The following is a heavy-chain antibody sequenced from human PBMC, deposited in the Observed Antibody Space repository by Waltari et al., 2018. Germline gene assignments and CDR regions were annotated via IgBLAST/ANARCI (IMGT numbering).Heavy chain of an antibody. CDR3: AREATMVRGEDSYYFDY. V-gene: IGHV4-39*02. CDR1: GGSISSSSYY. D-gene: IGHD3-10*01. Sequence: QLQLQESGPGLVKPSETLSLTCTVSGGSISSSSYYWGWIRQPPGKGLEWIGSIYYSGSTYYNPSLKSRVTISVDTSKNQFSLKLSSVTAADTAVYYCAREATMVRGEDSYYFDYWGQGTLVTVSS. J-gene: IGHJ4*02. CDR2: IYYSGST.